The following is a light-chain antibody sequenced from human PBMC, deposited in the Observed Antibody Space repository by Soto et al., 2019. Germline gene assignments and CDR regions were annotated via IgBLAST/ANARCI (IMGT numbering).Light chain of an antibody. CDR1: QSFRSN. Sequence: EIVMTQSPATLSVSPGERVALSCRASQSFRSNFAWYQQKPGQAPRILIYDASTRATGIPARFSGSGSGTEFTLTISGLQSEDFGVYYRQQYNNWPYTFGQGTKLEIK. J-gene: IGKJ2*01. V-gene: IGKV3-15*01. CDR2: DAS. CDR3: QQYNNWPYT.